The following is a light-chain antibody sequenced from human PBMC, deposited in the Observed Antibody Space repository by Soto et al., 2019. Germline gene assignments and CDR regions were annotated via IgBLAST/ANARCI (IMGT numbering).Light chain of an antibody. CDR1: QSVSSSY. CDR2: GAS. CDR3: QQYGSSSWT. V-gene: IGKV3-20*01. Sequence: EIVLTHSPGTLSLSPGERDTLSCRASQSVSSSYLAWYQQKPGQAPRLLIYGASSRATGIPDRFSGSGSGTDFTLTISRLEPEDFAVYYCQQYGSSSWTFGQGTKVDIK. J-gene: IGKJ1*01.